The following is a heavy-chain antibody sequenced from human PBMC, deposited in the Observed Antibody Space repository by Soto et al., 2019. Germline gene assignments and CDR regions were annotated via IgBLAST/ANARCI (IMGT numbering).Heavy chain of an antibody. V-gene: IGHV1-3*01. CDR2: INAANGNT. J-gene: IGHJ4*02. Sequence: ASVKVSCKASGYTFTTYAMHWVRQAPGQRLEWMGWINAANGNTKYSQKFQGRVTITRDTSASTAYMELSSLRSEDTAVYYYARSLMNTAMVTFYYFDYWGQGTLVTVSS. CDR3: ARSLMNTAMVTFYYFDY. D-gene: IGHD5-18*01. CDR1: GYTFTTYA.